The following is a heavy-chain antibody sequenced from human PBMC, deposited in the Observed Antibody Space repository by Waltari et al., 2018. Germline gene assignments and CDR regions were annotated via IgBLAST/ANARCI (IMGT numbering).Heavy chain of an antibody. CDR2: ISPDGGDS. CDR3: ASRYYQLLYYYFEY. J-gene: IGHJ4*02. CDR1: RLTIASHA. Sequence: EVQLFESGGDLVQPGGSLRLSCTASRLTIASHAIGWVRQAPGKGLEWVSSISPDGGDSYHADSVKGRFTISRDNSKNTLYLQMNSLRAEDTAVYYCASRYYQLLYYYFEYWGQGTLVTVSS. D-gene: IGHD2-2*01. V-gene: IGHV3-23*01.